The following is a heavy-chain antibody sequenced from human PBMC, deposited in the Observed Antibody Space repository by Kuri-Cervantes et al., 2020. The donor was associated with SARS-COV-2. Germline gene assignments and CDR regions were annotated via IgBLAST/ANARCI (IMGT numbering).Heavy chain of an antibody. D-gene: IGHD1-7*01. Sequence: GGSLRLSCQGSGYSFTSYRINWVRQMPGKGLEWPGDIDPSDSNVNYNPSFQGHVIISVDKSISIVYLQWNSLRASDTAMYYCARPTRGKLYWGPGTLVTVSS. V-gene: IGHV5-10-1*01. J-gene: IGHJ4*02. CDR2: IDPSDSNV. CDR1: GYSFTSYR. CDR3: ARPTRGKLY.